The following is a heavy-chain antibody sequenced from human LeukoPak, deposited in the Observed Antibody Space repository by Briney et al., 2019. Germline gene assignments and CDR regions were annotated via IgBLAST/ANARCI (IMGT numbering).Heavy chain of an antibody. Sequence: SETLSLTCTVSGGSISSYYWSWIRQPPGKGLEWIGYIYYSGSTNYNPSLKNRVTISVDTSKNQFSLKLSSVTAADTAVYYCARVGSGTFKRMDVWGQGTTVTVSS. CDR3: ARVGSGTFKRMDV. V-gene: IGHV4-59*01. CDR2: IYYSGST. D-gene: IGHD6-25*01. CDR1: GGSISSYY. J-gene: IGHJ6*02.